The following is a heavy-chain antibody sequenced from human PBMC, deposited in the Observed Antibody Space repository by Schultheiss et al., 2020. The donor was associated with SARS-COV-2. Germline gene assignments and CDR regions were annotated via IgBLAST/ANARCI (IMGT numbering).Heavy chain of an antibody. CDR2: HNSANT. Sequence: HNSANTGFAQKFQGRVTMTRNTSISTAYMELSSLRSEDTAVYYCARDGITIFGVVMHYGMDVWGQGTTVTVSS. CDR3: ARDGITIFGVVMHYGMDV. V-gene: IGHV1-8*01. D-gene: IGHD3-3*01. J-gene: IGHJ6*02.